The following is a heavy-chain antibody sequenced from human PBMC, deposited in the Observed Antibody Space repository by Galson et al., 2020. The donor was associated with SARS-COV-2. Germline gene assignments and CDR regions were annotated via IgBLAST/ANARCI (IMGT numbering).Heavy chain of an antibody. V-gene: IGHV3-30-3*01. Sequence: TGGSLRLSCAASGFTFSSYAMHWVRQAPGKGLEWVAVISYDGSNTYYADSVKGRFTISRDNSKNTLYLQMNSLRAEDTAVYYCARDGDYYDSCGYYYGPWYSYGMDVWGQGTTVTVSS. CDR2: ISYDGSNT. CDR3: ARDGDYYDSCGYYYGPWYSYGMDV. CDR1: GFTFSSYA. D-gene: IGHD3-22*01. J-gene: IGHJ6*02.